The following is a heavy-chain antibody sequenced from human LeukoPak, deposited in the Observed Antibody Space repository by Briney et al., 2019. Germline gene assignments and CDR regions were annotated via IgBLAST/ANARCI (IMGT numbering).Heavy chain of an antibody. V-gene: IGHV3-48*03. CDR3: AELGITMIGGV. D-gene: IGHD3-10*02. CDR1: GFTFSSYA. CDR2: ISSSGSTI. J-gene: IGHJ6*04. Sequence: GGSLRLSCAASGFTFSSYAMSWVRQAPGEGLEWVSYISSSGSTIYYADSVKGRFTISRDNAKNSLYLQMNSLRAEDTAVYYCAELGITMIGGVWGKGTTVTISS.